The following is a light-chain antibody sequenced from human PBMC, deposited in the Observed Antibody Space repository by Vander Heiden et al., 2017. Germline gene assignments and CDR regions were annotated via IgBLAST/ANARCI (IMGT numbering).Light chain of an antibody. V-gene: IGLV2-14*03. CDR1: SSDVGRYNY. Sequence: QSALSQPASVSVSPGQPITISCTGTSSDVGRYNYGSWYQQHPGKAPKLMIYDVSNRPSGISSRFSGSKSGNTAALTISGLQAEDEGDYYCNSYTTSDTYVFGTGTKVTGL. J-gene: IGLJ1*01. CDR2: DVS. CDR3: NSYTTSDTYV.